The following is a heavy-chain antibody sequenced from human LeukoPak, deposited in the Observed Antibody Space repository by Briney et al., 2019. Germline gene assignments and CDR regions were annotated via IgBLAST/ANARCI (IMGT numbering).Heavy chain of an antibody. Sequence: GGSLRLSCAASGFTFSSYSMNWVRQAPGKGLEWVTSISSSSSYIYYADSVKVRLTISRDNSKNSLYLQMNSLRAEDTAVYYCARGIVEVGNIDYWGQGTLVTV. CDR1: GFTFSSYS. CDR2: ISSSSSYI. CDR3: ARGIVEVGNIDY. D-gene: IGHD3-16*02. J-gene: IGHJ4*02. V-gene: IGHV3-21*01.